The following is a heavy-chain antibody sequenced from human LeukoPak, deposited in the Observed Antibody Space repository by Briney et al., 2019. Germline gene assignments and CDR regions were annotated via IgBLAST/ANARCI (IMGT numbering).Heavy chain of an antibody. V-gene: IGHV4-39*01. CDR2: IYYSGST. CDR1: GGSISSSSYY. D-gene: IGHD3-9*01. J-gene: IGHJ6*03. Sequence: PSETLSLTCTVSGGSISSSSYYWGWIRQPPGKGLEWIGSIYYSGSTYYNPSLKSRVTISVDTSKNQFSLKLSSVTAADTAVYYCARARLDRNYYYYMDVWGKGTTVTVSS. CDR3: ARARLDRNYYYYMDV.